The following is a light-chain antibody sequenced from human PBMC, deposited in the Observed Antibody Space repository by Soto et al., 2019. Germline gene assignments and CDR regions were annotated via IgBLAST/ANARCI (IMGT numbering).Light chain of an antibody. CDR3: SSYTINTLYV. Sequence: QSVLTQPASVSGSPGQSITISCTGTISDVTGYNYVSWYQQHPGKAPKLMIYEVSNRPSGVSNRFSGSKSGNTASLTISGLQTEDEADYYCSSYTINTLYVFGTGVKVTVL. CDR1: ISDVTGYNY. CDR2: EVS. J-gene: IGLJ1*01. V-gene: IGLV2-14*01.